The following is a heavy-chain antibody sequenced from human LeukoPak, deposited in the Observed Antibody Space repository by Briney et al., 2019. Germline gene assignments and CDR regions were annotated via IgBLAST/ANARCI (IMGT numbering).Heavy chain of an antibody. D-gene: IGHD3-3*01. J-gene: IGHJ4*02. CDR2: INHSGGT. CDR1: GGSFSGYY. V-gene: IGHV4-34*01. Sequence: SETLSLTCAVYGGSFSGYYWSWIRQPPGKGLEWIGEINHSGGTNYNPSLKSRVTISVDTSKNQFSLKLRTVTAADPAVYYCARCPDTIFGVVYFDYWGQGTLVTVSS. CDR3: ARCPDTIFGVVYFDY.